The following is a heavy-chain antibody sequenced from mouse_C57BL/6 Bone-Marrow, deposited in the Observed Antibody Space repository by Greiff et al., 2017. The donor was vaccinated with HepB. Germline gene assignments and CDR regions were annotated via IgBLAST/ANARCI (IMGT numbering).Heavy chain of an antibody. Sequence: QVQLQQPGAELVKPGASVKLSCKASGYTFTSYWMPWVKQRPGQGLEWIGMIHPNSGSTNYNEKSKSKATLTVDKSSSTAYMQLSSLTSEDSAVYYCARVGIYYDYGGFAYWGQGTLVTVSA. J-gene: IGHJ3*01. V-gene: IGHV1-64*01. CDR2: IHPNSGST. CDR1: GYTFTSYW. CDR3: ARVGIYYDYGGFAY. D-gene: IGHD2-4*01.